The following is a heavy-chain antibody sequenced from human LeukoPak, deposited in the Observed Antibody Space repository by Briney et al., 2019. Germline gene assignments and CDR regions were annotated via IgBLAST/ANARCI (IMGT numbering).Heavy chain of an antibody. CDR1: GFTFRRFW. Sequence: PGGSLRLSCAASGFTFRRFWMSWVRQAPGKGLEWVASINQDESVKHYVDSVRGRFTISRDNARNSLFLQMNSLRAEDTAVYYCAELGITMIGGVWGKGTTVTISS. J-gene: IGHJ6*04. CDR2: INQDESVK. D-gene: IGHD3-10*02. CDR3: AELGITMIGGV. V-gene: IGHV3-7*01.